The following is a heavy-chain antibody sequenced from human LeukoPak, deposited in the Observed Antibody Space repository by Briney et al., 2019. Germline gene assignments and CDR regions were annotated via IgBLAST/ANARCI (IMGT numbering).Heavy chain of an antibody. CDR1: GVTFGDYA. CDR3: ARVNFRDYRGYTWFEP. CDR2: VRTKTHGGAP. V-gene: IGHV3-49*03. Sequence: PGRSLTLSCKGSGVTFGDYAVTWFRQAPGKGLEWVGFVRTKTHGGAPETAASVKGRFNVSRDDSEGIAYLQMTSLRTEDTAMYYCARVNFRDYRGYTWFEPWGQGTLVTVSS. D-gene: IGHD3-10*01. J-gene: IGHJ5*02.